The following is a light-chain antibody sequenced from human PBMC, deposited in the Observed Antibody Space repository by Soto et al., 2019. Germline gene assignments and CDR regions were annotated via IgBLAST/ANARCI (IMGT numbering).Light chain of an antibody. Sequence: DIQMTQSPSTLSGSVGDGVTITCRASQTISSWLAWYQQKPGKAPKLLIYAASSLQSGVPSRFSGSGSGTDFTLTISSLQPEDFATXXXXXXYXTXXTFGGGTKVDIK. J-gene: IGKJ4*01. CDR3: XXXYXTXXT. CDR2: AAS. CDR1: QTISSW. V-gene: IGKV1-39*01.